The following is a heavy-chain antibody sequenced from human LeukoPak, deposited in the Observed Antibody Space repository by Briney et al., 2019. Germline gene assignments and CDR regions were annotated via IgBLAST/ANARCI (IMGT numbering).Heavy chain of an antibody. CDR1: GGSFSGYY. D-gene: IGHD3-10*01. CDR2: INHSGST. J-gene: IGHJ5*02. V-gene: IGHV4-34*01. CDR3: ARGPSVELWFGEPHSWFDP. Sequence: PSETLSLTCAVYGGSFSGYYWSWIRQPPGKGLEWIGEINHSGSTNYNPSLKSRVTISVDTSKNQFSLKLSSVTAADTAVYYCARGPSVELWFGEPHSWFDPWGQGTLVTVSS.